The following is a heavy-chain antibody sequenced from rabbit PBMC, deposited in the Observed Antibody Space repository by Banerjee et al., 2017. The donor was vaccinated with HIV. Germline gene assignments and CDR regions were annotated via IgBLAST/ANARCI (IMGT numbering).Heavy chain of an antibody. J-gene: IGHJ2*01. CDR3: ARDRITDGGVGWASATDAFDP. CDR1: GFDFSSDA. Sequence: QEQLKETGGGLVQPGGSLTLSCKASGFDFSSDAMCWVRQAPGKRPEWIACIYNGDGSTYSASWVNGRFSIERSTTHNTVTLQMISLTATDTATYVCARDRITDGGVGWASATDAFDPWGQGTLVTVS. V-gene: IGHV1S47*01. D-gene: IGHD6-1*01. CDR2: IYNGDGST.